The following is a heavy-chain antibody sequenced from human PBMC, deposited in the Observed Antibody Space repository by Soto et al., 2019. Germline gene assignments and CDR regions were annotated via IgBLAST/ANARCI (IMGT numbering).Heavy chain of an antibody. Sequence: SETLSLTCTGSGGSISSYYWSWIRQPAGKGLEWIGRIYTSGSTNYNPSLKSRVTMSVDTSKNQFSLKLSSVTAADTAVYYCARDLGYSCSSAYYYYYGMDVWGQGTTVTVSS. CDR2: IYTSGST. J-gene: IGHJ6*02. D-gene: IGHD6-6*01. CDR3: ARDLGYSCSSAYYYYYGMDV. CDR1: GGSISSYY. V-gene: IGHV4-4*07.